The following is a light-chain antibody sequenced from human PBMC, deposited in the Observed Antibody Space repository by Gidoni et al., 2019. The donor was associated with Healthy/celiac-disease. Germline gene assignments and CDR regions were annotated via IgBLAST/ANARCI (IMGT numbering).Light chain of an antibody. CDR3: QQYYSTLAWT. CDR2: WAS. Sequence: DIVLTQSPHSLSVSPGERATINCKSSQSVLYSSNNKNYLAWYQQKPGQPPKLLIYWASTRESGVPDRFSGSGSGTDFTLTISSLQAEDVAVYYCQQYYSTLAWTFGQGTKVEIK. CDR1: QSVLYSSNNKNY. J-gene: IGKJ1*01. V-gene: IGKV4-1*01.